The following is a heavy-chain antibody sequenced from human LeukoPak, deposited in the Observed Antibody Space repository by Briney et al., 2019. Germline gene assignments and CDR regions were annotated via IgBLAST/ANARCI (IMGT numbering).Heavy chain of an antibody. CDR1: GGSISSYY. CDR2: IYYSGST. V-gene: IGHV4-59*01. CDR3: ARNSGTRYDYFDY. Sequence: SETLSLTCTVSGGSISSYYWSWIRQPPGKGLEWIGYIYYSGSTNYNPSPKSRVTISVDTSKNQFSLKLSSVTAADTAVYYCARNSGTRYDYFDYWGQGTLVTVSS. J-gene: IGHJ4*02. D-gene: IGHD3-10*01.